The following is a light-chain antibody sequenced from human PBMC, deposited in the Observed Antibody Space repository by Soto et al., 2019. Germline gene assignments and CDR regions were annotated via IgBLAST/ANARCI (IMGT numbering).Light chain of an antibody. CDR2: RTS. V-gene: IGLV8-61*01. CDR3: MLYMGGGFNWV. CDR1: SGSVSTLYY. J-gene: IGLJ3*02. Sequence: QAVVTQEPSFSVSPGGTVTLTCGLSSGSVSTLYYPTWFQQIPGQAPRTLIYRTSTRSSGVPDRFSGSILGTKAALTITGAQADDESDYYCMLYMGGGFNWVFGGGTQLTVL.